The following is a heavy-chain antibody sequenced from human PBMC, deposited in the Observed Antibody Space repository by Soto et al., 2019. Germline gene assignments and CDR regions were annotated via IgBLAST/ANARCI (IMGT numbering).Heavy chain of an antibody. D-gene: IGHD4-17*01. CDR3: ARAADYVDFDFDY. J-gene: IGHJ4*02. V-gene: IGHV1-2*04. CDR1: GYAFTGYY. Sequence: LVKLACKASGYAFTGYYVHCVRQAPGQGLEWMGWINPNSGGTNYAQKFQGWVTMTRDTSISTAYMELSRLRSDDTAVYYCARAADYVDFDFDYWGQGTLVTVPQ. CDR2: INPNSGGT.